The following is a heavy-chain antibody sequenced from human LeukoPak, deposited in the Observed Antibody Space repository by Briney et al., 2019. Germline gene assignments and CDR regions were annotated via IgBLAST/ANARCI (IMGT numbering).Heavy chain of an antibody. V-gene: IGHV4-4*02. CDR3: ARDETYYYDSSGYLTIRAFDI. CDR1: GGSISSSNW. D-gene: IGHD3-22*01. J-gene: IGHJ3*02. Sequence: PSGTLSLTCAVSGGSISSSNWWSWVRQPPGKGLEWVGEIYHSGSTNYNPSLKSRVTISVDKSKNQFSLKLSSVTAADTAVYYCARDETYYYDSSGYLTIRAFDIWGQGTMVTVSS. CDR2: IYHSGST.